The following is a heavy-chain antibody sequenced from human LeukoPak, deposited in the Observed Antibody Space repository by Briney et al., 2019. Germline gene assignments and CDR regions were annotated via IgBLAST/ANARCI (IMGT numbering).Heavy chain of an antibody. CDR1: GFTFNSHF. CDR3: AREDLGGFDY. CDR2: IRFDGHKN. Sequence: GGSLRLSCAASGFTFNSHFMHWVRQAPGKGLEWVALIRFDGHKNYYADSVKGRFTISRDNSKNTLFLQMDSLEPEDTAIYYCAREDLGGFDYWGQGTLVTVSS. D-gene: IGHD3-16*01. V-gene: IGHV3-30*02. J-gene: IGHJ4*02.